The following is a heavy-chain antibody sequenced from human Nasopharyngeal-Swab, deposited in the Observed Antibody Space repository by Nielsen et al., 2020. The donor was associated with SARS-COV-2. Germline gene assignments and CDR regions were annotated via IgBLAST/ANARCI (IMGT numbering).Heavy chain of an antibody. V-gene: IGHV1-2*06. CDR2: INPNSGGT. Sequence: ASVKVSCKASGYTFTGYYMHWVRQAPGQGLEWMGRINPNSGGTNYAQKFQGRVTMTRDTSISTAYMELGRLRSDDTAVYYCARTSYPSDRPPPFDYYYYGMDVWGQGTTVTVSS. D-gene: IGHD3-10*01. CDR3: ARTSYPSDRPPPFDYYYYGMDV. CDR1: GYTFTGYY. J-gene: IGHJ6*02.